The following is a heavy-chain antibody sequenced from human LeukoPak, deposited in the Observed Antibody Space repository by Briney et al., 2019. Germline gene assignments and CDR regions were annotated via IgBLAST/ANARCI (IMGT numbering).Heavy chain of an antibody. CDR1: GGSFSGYY. J-gene: IGHJ4*02. CDR3: AKDISLGEALDY. Sequence: ETLSLTCAVYGGSFSGYYWSWVRQAPGKGLEWVSAISGSGGSTYYADSVKGRFTISRDNSKNTLYLQMNSLRAEDTAVYYCAKDISLGEALDYWGQGTLVTVSS. V-gene: IGHV3-23*01. D-gene: IGHD3-16*01. CDR2: ISGSGGST.